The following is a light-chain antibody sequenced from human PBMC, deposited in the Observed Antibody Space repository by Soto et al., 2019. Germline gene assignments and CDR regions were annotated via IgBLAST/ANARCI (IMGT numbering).Light chain of an antibody. CDR1: SSDVGGYNY. J-gene: IGLJ2*01. CDR2: DVS. V-gene: IGLV2-14*01. CDR3: SSYTSSSTPL. Sequence: QSALTQPASVSGSPGQSITISCTGTSSDVGGYNYVSWYQQHPGKAPKLMIYDVSNRPSGVSNRFSCSKSGNTASLTISGLQAEDEADYYCSSYTSSSTPLFGGGTKRTVL.